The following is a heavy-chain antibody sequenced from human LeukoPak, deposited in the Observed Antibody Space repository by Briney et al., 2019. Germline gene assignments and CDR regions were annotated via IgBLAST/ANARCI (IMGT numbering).Heavy chain of an antibody. CDR3: ARNRIAARVYYYYMDV. D-gene: IGHD6-6*01. Sequence: SETLSLTCTVSGGSISSSSYYWGWIRQPPGKGLEWIGSIYYSGSTYYNPSLKSRVTISVDTSKNQFSLKLSSVTAADTAVYYCARNRIAARVYYYYMDVWGKGTTVTVSS. CDR2: IYYSGST. V-gene: IGHV4-39*01. J-gene: IGHJ6*03. CDR1: GGSISSSSYY.